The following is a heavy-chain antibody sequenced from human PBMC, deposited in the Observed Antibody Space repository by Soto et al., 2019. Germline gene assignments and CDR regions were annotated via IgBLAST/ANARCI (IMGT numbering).Heavy chain of an antibody. D-gene: IGHD1-1*01. V-gene: IGHV1-18*01. CDR1: GYAFTTYG. CDR3: ARGRYGDY. CDR2: ISAHNGNT. Sequence: QVHLVQSGAEVKKPGASVKVSCKGSGYAFTTYGITWVRQAPGQGLEWMGWISAHNGNTNYAQKRQGRVTVTRYTSTSTAYMELRSLRSDDTAVYYCARGRYGDYWGQGALVTVSA. J-gene: IGHJ4*02.